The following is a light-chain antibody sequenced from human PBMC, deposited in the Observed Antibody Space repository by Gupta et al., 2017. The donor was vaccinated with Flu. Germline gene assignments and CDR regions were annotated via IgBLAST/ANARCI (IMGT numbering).Light chain of an antibody. CDR1: QSLVHSDGNTY. Sequence: VTLGQPASISCRSSQSLVHSDGNTYVHWVQQRPGQSPRRLIYKVSNRDSGVPDRCSGSGSGTDFTLKISRVEADDVGVYYGMQGTGWPDAFGQGTKLEI. V-gene: IGKV2-30*02. CDR2: KVS. CDR3: MQGTGWPDA. J-gene: IGKJ2*01.